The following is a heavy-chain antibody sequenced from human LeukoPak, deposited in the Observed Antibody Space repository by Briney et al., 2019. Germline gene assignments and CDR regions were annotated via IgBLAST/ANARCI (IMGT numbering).Heavy chain of an antibody. CDR1: GFTFDDYA. CDR2: ISWNSDSI. J-gene: IGHJ4*02. CDR3: ANGRSGSLDY. Sequence: PGRSLRLSCAASGFTFDDYAMHWVRQAPGKGLEWVSGISWNSDSIVYADSVKGRFTISRDNAKNSLYLQMNSLRADDTALYYCANGRSGSLDYWGQGTLVTVSS. D-gene: IGHD1-26*01. V-gene: IGHV3-9*01.